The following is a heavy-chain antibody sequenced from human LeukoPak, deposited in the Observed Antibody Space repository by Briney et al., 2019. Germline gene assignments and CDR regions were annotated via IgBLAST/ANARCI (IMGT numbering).Heavy chain of an antibody. Sequence: SETLSLTCTVSGGSISSYYWSWIRQPPGKGLEWIGSIYHSGSTYYNPSLKSRVTISVDTSKNQLSLKLSSVTAADTAVYYCARDGGFGAPTGGMDVWGQGTTVTVSS. CDR3: ARDGGFGAPTGGMDV. D-gene: IGHD3-10*01. J-gene: IGHJ6*02. CDR1: GGSISSYY. V-gene: IGHV4-59*12. CDR2: IYHSGST.